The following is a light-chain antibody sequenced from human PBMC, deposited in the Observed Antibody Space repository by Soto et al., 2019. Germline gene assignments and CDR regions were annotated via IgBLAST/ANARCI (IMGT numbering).Light chain of an antibody. CDR1: QSVSRNS. J-gene: IGKJ1*01. CDR2: GAS. Sequence: EIVLTQSPGTLSLSVGETATLSCRASQSVSRNSLTWYQQRPGQAPTLIISGASSRATGIPDRFSGSGSGTDFTLTISSLEPEDFAVYYCQQRSNWPPTFGQGTKVDIK. V-gene: IGKV3D-20*02. CDR3: QQRSNWPPT.